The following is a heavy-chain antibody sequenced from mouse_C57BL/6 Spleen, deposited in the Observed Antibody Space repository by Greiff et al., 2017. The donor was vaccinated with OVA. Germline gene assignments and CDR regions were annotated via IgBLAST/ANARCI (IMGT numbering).Heavy chain of an antibody. V-gene: IGHV14-2*01. D-gene: IGHD1-1*01. CDR3: ARNYDNSYWYFDV. J-gene: IGHJ1*03. Sequence: EVKLVESGAELVKPGASVKLSCTASGFNIKDYYMHWVKQRTEQGLEWIGRIDPEDGETKYAPKFQGKATITADTSSNTAYLQLSSLTSEDTAVYYCARNYDNSYWYFDVWGTGTTVTVSS. CDR2: IDPEDGET. CDR1: GFNIKDYY.